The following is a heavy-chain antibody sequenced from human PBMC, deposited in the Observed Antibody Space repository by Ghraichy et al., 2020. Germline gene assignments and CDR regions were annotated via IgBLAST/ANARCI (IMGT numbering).Heavy chain of an antibody. J-gene: IGHJ6*03. CDR3: ARGQVSRLVTTVTTRYYYMDV. Sequence: GSLRLSCAVYGGSFSGYYWSWIRQPPGKGLEWIGEINHSGSTNYNPSLKSRVTISLDTSKNQFSLKLSSVTAADTAVYYCARGQVSRLVTTVTTRYYYMDVWGNGTTVTVSS. V-gene: IGHV4-34*01. CDR1: GGSFSGYY. CDR2: INHSGST. D-gene: IGHD4-17*01.